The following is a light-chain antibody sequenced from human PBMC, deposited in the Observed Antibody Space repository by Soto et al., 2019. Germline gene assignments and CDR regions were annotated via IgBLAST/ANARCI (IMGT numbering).Light chain of an antibody. J-gene: IGLJ1*01. CDR3: SSYQSSSTPYV. CDR1: SSDIGFYNY. CDR2: QVN. V-gene: IGLV2-14*01. Sequence: QSVLTQPASVSGAPGQSITISCSGTSSDIGFYNYVSWYQQHPGKAPTLIIHQVNNRPSGISARFSGSKSGNTASLTISGIQAEDEADYFCSSYQSSSTPYVFGTGTKLTVL.